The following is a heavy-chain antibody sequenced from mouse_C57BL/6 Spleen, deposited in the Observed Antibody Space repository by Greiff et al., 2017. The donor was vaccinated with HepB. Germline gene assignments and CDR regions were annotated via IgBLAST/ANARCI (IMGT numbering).Heavy chain of an antibody. J-gene: IGHJ4*01. CDR3: ARTYSKGYYAMDY. CDR2: INPNNGGT. V-gene: IGHV1-22*01. Sequence: EVQLQQSGPELVKPGASVKMSCKASGYTFTDYNMHWVKQSHGKSLEWIGYINPNNGGTSYNQKFKGKATLTVNKSSSTAYMELRSLTSEDSAVYYCARTYSKGYYAMDYWGQGTSVTVSS. D-gene: IGHD2-5*01. CDR1: GYTFTDYN.